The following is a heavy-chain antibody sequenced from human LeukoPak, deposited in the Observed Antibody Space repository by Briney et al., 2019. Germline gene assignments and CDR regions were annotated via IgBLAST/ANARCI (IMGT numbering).Heavy chain of an antibody. Sequence: ASVKVSCKASGYTFIGYYMHWVRQAPGQGLEWMGWIKPNTGGTNYAQKFQGRVTMTRDTPISTAYMELTRLRSDDTAVYYCARGGSLGYEPSDYWGQGTLVTVSS. CDR2: IKPNTGGT. CDR1: GYTFIGYY. D-gene: IGHD2-2*01. V-gene: IGHV1-2*02. J-gene: IGHJ4*02. CDR3: ARGGSLGYEPSDY.